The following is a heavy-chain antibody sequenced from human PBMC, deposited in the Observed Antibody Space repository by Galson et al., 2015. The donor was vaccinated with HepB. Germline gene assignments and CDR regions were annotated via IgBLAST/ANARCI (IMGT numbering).Heavy chain of an antibody. D-gene: IGHD4-17*01. CDR3: ARECGRCPFDY. CDR1: GYTFTSYY. J-gene: IGHJ4*02. CDR2: INPSGGST. V-gene: IGHV1-46*01. Sequence: GYTFTSYYMHWVRQAPGQGLEWMGIINPSGGSTSYAQKFQGRVTMTRDTSTSTVYMELSSLRSEDTAVYYCARECGRCPFDYWGQGTLVTVSS.